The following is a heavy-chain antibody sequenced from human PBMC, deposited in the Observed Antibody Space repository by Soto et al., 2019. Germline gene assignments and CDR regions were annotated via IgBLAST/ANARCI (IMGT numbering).Heavy chain of an antibody. J-gene: IGHJ6*02. CDR3: ARDKTTSAAAGSGGMDV. Sequence: PSVKVSCKASGGTFSSYAISWVRQAPGQGLEWMGGIIPIFGTANYAQKFQGRVTITADESTSTAYMELSSLRSEDTAVYYCARDKTTSAAAGSGGMDVWGQGTTVTVSS. V-gene: IGHV1-69*13. CDR1: GGTFSSYA. D-gene: IGHD6-13*01. CDR2: IIPIFGTA.